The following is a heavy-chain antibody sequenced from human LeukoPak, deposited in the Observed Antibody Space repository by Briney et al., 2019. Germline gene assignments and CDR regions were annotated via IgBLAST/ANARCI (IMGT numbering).Heavy chain of an antibody. J-gene: IGHJ2*01. D-gene: IGHD1-7*01. CDR3: ARDRLGTYWYFDL. V-gene: IGHV4-59*12. CDR2: IYYSGST. CDR1: GGSISTYY. Sequence: SETLSLTCTVSGGSISTYYWSWIRQPPGKGLEWIGYIYYSGSTNYNPSLKSRVTISVDTTKNQFSLKLSSVTAADTAVYYCARDRLGTYWYFDLWGRGTLVTVSA.